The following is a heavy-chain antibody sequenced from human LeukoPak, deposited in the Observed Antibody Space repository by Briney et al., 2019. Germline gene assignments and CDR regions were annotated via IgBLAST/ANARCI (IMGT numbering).Heavy chain of an antibody. CDR2: INAGNGNT. J-gene: IGHJ4*02. Sequence: GASVKVSCKASGYTFTTYAMHWVRQAPGQRLEWMGWINAGNGNTKYSQKFQARVTITRDTSASTAYMELSSLRSEDTAVYYCARGYCSGGSCYHPNDYWGQGTLVTVSS. CDR1: GYTFTTYA. CDR3: ARGYCSGGSCYHPNDY. V-gene: IGHV1-3*01. D-gene: IGHD2-15*01.